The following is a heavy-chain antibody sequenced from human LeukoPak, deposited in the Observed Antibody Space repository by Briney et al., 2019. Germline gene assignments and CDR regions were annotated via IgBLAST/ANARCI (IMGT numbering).Heavy chain of an antibody. Sequence: GGSLRLSCVASGFTFSSYGMHWVRQAPGKGLEWVAVISYDGSNKYYADSVKGRFTISRDNSKNTLYLQMNSLRAEDTAVYYCARGYCTNGVCPHFDYWGQGTLVTVSS. D-gene: IGHD2-8*01. V-gene: IGHV3-30*03. CDR3: ARGYCTNGVCPHFDY. CDR2: ISYDGSNK. J-gene: IGHJ4*02. CDR1: GFTFSSYG.